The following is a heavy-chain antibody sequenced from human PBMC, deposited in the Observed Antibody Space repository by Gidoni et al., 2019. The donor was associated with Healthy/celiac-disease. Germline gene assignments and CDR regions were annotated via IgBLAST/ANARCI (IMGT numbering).Heavy chain of an antibody. Sequence: QVQLQQWGAGLLKPSETLSLTCAVYGGSFSGYYWSWIRQPHGKGLGWIGEINHSGSTNYNPSLKSRVTISVDTSKNQFSLKLSSVTAADTAVYYCASWRITMVRGVDNWFDPWGQGTLVTVSS. J-gene: IGHJ5*02. V-gene: IGHV4-34*01. CDR2: INHSGST. CDR3: ASWRITMVRGVDNWFDP. CDR1: GGSFSGYY. D-gene: IGHD3-10*01.